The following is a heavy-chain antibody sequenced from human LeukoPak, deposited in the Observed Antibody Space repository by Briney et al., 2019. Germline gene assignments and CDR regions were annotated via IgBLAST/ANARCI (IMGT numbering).Heavy chain of an antibody. CDR2: ISYDGSNK. D-gene: IGHD3-22*01. CDR3: ATFSTFYDSSGYNIDY. J-gene: IGHJ4*02. CDR1: GFTFSSYG. V-gene: IGHV3-30*03. Sequence: SGRSLRLSCAASGFTFSSYGMHWVRQAPGKGLEWVAVISYDGSNKYYADSVKGRFTISRDNSKNTLYLQMNSLRAEDTAVYYCATFSTFYDSSGYNIDYWGQGTPVTVSS.